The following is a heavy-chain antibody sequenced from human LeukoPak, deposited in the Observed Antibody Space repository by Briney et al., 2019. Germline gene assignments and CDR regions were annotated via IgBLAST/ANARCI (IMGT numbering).Heavy chain of an antibody. D-gene: IGHD3-22*01. CDR3: ARDPVGYDSSGYSDTYFDY. V-gene: IGHV4-4*07. J-gene: IGHJ4*02. CDR2: IYTSGST. CDR1: GGSISSYY. Sequence: KPSETLSLTCTVSGGSISSYYWSWIRQPAGKGLEWIGRIYTSGSTNYNPSLKSRVTMSVDTSKNQFSLKLSSVTAADTAVYYCARDPVGYDSSGYSDTYFDYWGQGTLVTVSS.